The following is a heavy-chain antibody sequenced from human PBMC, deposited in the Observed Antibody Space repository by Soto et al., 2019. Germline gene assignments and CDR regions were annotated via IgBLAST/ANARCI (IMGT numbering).Heavy chain of an antibody. V-gene: IGHV4-61*08. CDR2: MYNTGNT. J-gene: IGHJ6*02. Sequence: SETLSLTCTVSGGSISSGGYYWSWIRQHPGKGLEWIGYMYNTGNTIYNPSLKSRVTISVDTSKNQFSLKLNSVTAADTAVYYCARDLWGYCGADCYPLDVWGQGTTVTVSS. CDR1: GGSISSGGYY. D-gene: IGHD2-21*02. CDR3: ARDLWGYCGADCYPLDV.